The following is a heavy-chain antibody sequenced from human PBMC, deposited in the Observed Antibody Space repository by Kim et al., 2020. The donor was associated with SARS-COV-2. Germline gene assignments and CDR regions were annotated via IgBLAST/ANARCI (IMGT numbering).Heavy chain of an antibody. D-gene: IGHD2-2*03. CDR2: LYSGGDT. CDR1: GLAVSTSY. V-gene: IGHV3-53*01. J-gene: IGHJ6*02. CDR3: ARDLMDPVYYYYNGMDV. Sequence: GGSLRLSCAVSGLAVSTSYMSWVRQAPGKGLEWVSVLYSGGDTYYEDSVKGRFTVSRDDSKNTLYLQMNSLRADDTAVYYCARDLMDPVYYYYNGMDVWGQGTTVIVSS.